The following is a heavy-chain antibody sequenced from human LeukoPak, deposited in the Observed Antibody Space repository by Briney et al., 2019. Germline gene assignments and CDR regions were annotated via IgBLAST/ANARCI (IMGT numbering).Heavy chain of an antibody. CDR2: LSDSGGST. V-gene: IGHV3-23*01. CDR3: AKQPDSSGFPSFFDY. D-gene: IGHD3-22*01. Sequence: AGSLSLTCAASGFTFSNYAMTWVRQPPGKGLEWVSYLSDSGGSTYYADSAKGRFTISRDNSKNTLFLQMNSLRAEDTAVYYCAKQPDSSGFPSFFDYWGQGTLVTVPS. CDR1: GFTFSNYA. J-gene: IGHJ4*02.